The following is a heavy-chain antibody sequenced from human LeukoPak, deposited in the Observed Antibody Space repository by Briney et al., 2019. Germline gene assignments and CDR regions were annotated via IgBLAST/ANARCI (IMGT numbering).Heavy chain of an antibody. D-gene: IGHD6-19*01. J-gene: IGHJ4*02. CDR3: AKDRVYVAVAGTWDY. CDR2: ISSSGSTI. CDR1: GFTFSSYA. Sequence: GGSLRLSCAASGFTFSSYAMHWVRQAPGKGLEWVSYISSSGSTIYYADSVKGRFTISRDNAKNSLYLQMNSLRAEDTAAYYCAKDRVYVAVAGTWDYWGQGTLVTVSS. V-gene: IGHV3-48*03.